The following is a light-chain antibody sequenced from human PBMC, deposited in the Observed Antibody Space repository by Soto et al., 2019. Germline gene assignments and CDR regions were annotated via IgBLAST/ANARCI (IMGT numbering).Light chain of an antibody. CDR2: GAS. CDR1: QSVSSSY. CDR3: QQYGSSPPIT. V-gene: IGKV3-20*01. Sequence: EIVLTQSPGTLSLSPGERATLSCRASQSVSSSYLAWYQQKPGQAPRLLIYGASSRATGIPDRFSGSGSGTDFTHTISRLEPDDFAVYYCQQYGSSPPITFGQGTRLEMK. J-gene: IGKJ5*01.